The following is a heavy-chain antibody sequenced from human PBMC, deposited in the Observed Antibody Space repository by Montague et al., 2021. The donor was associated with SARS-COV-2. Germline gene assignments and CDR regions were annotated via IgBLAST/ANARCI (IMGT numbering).Heavy chain of an antibody. J-gene: IGHJ5*02. CDR3: ARSRFVVVPAAMSFGHSYFDP. CDR1: GGSIGTNY. CDR2: AYHNGRT. V-gene: IGHV4-59*01. D-gene: IGHD2-2*01. Sequence: SETLSLTCSVSGGSIGTNYWSWIRQPPGGGLEWIGYAYHNGRTNYNPSLRGRVTMSLDTSKNQSSLNVTSVTAADTAVYHCARSRFVVVPAAMSFGHSYFDPWGQGRLVTVSS.